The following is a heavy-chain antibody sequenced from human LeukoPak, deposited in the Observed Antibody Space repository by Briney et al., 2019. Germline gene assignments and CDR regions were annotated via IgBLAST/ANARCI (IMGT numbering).Heavy chain of an antibody. Sequence: ASVKVSCKASGYTFTGYYMHWMRQAPGQGLEWMGWINPNSGDTNYAEKFQGRVTMTRDTSITTAYMELSRLRSDDTAVYYCARDLAGQYCSSTTYCTFIRDTYFDYWGQGTLVTVSS. CDR2: INPNSGDT. V-gene: IGHV1-2*02. D-gene: IGHD2-2*02. CDR1: GYTFTGYY. J-gene: IGHJ4*02. CDR3: ARDLAGQYCSSTTYCTFIRDTYFDY.